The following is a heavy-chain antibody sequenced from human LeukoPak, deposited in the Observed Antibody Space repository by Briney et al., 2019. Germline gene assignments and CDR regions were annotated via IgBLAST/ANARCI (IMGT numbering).Heavy chain of an antibody. CDR3: ARRPLVFGELGWFDP. Sequence: PSETLSLTCTVSGGSISSSSYYWGWIRQPPGKGLEWIGSIYYSGSTYYNPSLKSRVTISVDTSKNQFSLKLSSVTAADTTVYYCARRPLVFGELGWFDPWGQGTLVTVSS. CDR1: GGSISSSSYY. V-gene: IGHV4-39*07. J-gene: IGHJ5*02. CDR2: IYYSGST. D-gene: IGHD3-10*01.